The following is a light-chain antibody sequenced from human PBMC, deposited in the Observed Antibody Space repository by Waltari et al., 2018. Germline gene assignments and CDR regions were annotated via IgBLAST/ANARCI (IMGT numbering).Light chain of an antibody. J-gene: IGLJ2*01. V-gene: IGLV2-14*01. Sequence: QSALTQPASVSGSPGQPVTIFCTGTSNEVVGYNSVSWYQEHPGQAPRVTIYDVSDRPSGVSDRFAGSKSGNTASLTISGLQAEDEADYYCSSQSSNNVVLFGGGTKLTVL. CDR1: SNEVVGYNS. CDR2: DVS. CDR3: SSQSSNNVVL.